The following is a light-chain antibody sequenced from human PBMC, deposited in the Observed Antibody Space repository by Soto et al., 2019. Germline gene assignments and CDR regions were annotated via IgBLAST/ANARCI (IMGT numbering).Light chain of an antibody. CDR3: QQSYTTLFT. CDR1: HSIDNY. Sequence: DIQMTQSPSSLSASVGDRVTITFRTSHSIDNYLNWYQQKPGKAPKLLMFAASTLQSGVPSRFSGSGSETDFTLTISSPQPEDLATYYCQQSYTTLFTFGPGTKVDIK. CDR2: AAS. J-gene: IGKJ3*01. V-gene: IGKV1-39*01.